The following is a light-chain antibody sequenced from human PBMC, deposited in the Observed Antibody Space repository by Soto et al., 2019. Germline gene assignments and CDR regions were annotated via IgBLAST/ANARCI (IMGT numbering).Light chain of an antibody. Sequence: EIVLTQSPATLSLSPGERATLSCRASQSVSNYLAWYQQKPGQAPRLLIHDAPDRATGIPARFSGSGSETDFTLTISSLEPEDFALYYCQQRSSWPITFGQGTRLEIK. J-gene: IGKJ5*01. CDR3: QQRSSWPIT. V-gene: IGKV3-11*01. CDR1: QSVSNY. CDR2: DAP.